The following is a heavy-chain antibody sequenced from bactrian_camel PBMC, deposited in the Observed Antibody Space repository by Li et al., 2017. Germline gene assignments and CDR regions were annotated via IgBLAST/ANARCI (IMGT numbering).Heavy chain of an antibody. V-gene: IGHV3S31*01. J-gene: IGHJ7*01. CDR2: IESDGTT. CDR1: GYLYSSYC. D-gene: IGHD3*01. Sequence: QLVESGGGSVQTGGSLRLSCAASGYLYSSYCMGWFRQAPGKGREGVAAIESDGTTAYADSVKGRFTISLDNAKNTLSLQMNSLKPEDTAMYYCGLDPRYYGCNYYDFAYQGRGTQVTV.